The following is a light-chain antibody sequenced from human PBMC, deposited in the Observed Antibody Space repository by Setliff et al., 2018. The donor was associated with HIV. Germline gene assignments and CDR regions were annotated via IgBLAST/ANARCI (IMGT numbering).Light chain of an antibody. CDR3: SSYAITNTLP. Sequence: QSALTQPASVSGSPGQSITISCTGTSSDVGGYNYVSWYQQHPGKAPKLIIYEVTNRASGVSNRFSGSKSGSTASLTISGLQAEDEADYYCSSYAITNTLPFGTGTKVTVL. V-gene: IGLV2-14*03. CDR2: EVT. CDR1: SSDVGGYNY. J-gene: IGLJ1*01.